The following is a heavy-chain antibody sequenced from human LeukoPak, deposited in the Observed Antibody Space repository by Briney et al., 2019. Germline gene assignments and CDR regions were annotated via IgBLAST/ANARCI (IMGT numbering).Heavy chain of an antibody. D-gene: IGHD3-22*01. J-gene: IGHJ4*02. CDR1: GYTFTGYY. Sequence: ASVKVSCKASGYTFTGYYMHWVRQAPGQGLGWMGWINPNSGGTNYAQKFQGWVTMTRDTSISTAYMELSRLRSDDTAVYYCARESWPNYYDSSGYRPKAYNFDYWGQGTLVTVSS. CDR2: INPNSGGT. CDR3: ARESWPNYYDSSGYRPKAYNFDY. V-gene: IGHV1-2*04.